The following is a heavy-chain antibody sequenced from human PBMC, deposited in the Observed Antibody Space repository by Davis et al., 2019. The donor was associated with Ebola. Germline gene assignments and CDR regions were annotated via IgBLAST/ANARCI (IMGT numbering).Heavy chain of an antibody. CDR1: GGTFSSYG. CDR2: IIPVFGIP. J-gene: IGHJ3*02. D-gene: IGHD3-10*01. Sequence: SVKVSCKASGGTFSSYGISWVRQAPGQGPDWMGGIIPVFGIPKYAQKFQGRVTITADESTSTAYMELSSLRSEDTAVYYCARDPYFYDGNSYTAFDIWGHGTKVTVSS. V-gene: IGHV1-69*13. CDR3: ARDPYFYDGNSYTAFDI.